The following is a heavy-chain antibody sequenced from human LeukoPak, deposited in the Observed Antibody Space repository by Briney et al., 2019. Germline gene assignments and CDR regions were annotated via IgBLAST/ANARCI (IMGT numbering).Heavy chain of an antibody. Sequence: RPGRSLRLSCAASGFTFSSYAMLWVRQAPGKGLEWVSYISSSGSTIYYADSVKGRFTISRDNAKNSLYLQMNSLRAEDTAVYYCARVGIGDFWSGYLSYYYYYMDVWGKGTTVTVSS. D-gene: IGHD3-3*01. V-gene: IGHV3-48*04. CDR3: ARVGIGDFWSGYLSYYYYYMDV. J-gene: IGHJ6*03. CDR1: GFTFSSYA. CDR2: ISSSGSTI.